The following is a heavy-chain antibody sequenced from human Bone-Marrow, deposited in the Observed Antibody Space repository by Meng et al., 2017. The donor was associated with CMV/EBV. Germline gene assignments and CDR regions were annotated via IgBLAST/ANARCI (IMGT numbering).Heavy chain of an antibody. Sequence: ASVKVSCKASGYTFTGYYMHWVRQAPGQGLEWMGWINPNSGGTNYAQKFQGRVTMTRDTSISTAYMELSRLRSDHTAVYYCARVHSGQGDAFDIWGQGTMVTVSS. J-gene: IGHJ3*02. CDR3: ARVHSGQGDAFDI. V-gene: IGHV1-2*02. D-gene: IGHD3-10*01. CDR1: GYTFTGYY. CDR2: INPNSGGT.